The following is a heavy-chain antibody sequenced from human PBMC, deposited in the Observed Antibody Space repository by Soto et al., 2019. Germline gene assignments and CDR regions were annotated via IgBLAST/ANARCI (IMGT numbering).Heavy chain of an antibody. CDR1: GFSLTSFAMG. Sequence: QITLRESGPALVKPTQTLTLTCTFSGFSLTSFAMGVGWVRQPPGKALGWLGLIYWDDERLYRPSLQTRLTISTGPSENQVVLTMTDMDPADTATYYCAHIRAMTDDLDHWGQGMLVTVSS. V-gene: IGHV2-5*02. J-gene: IGHJ4*02. CDR2: IYWDDER. CDR3: AHIRAMTDDLDH. D-gene: IGHD3-3*01.